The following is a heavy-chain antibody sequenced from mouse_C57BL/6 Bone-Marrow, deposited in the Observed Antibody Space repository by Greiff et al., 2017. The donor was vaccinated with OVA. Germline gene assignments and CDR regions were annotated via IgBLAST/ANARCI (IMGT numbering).Heavy chain of an antibody. CDR3: ARGSGLLFWFAY. V-gene: IGHV1-81*01. CDR2: IYPRSGNT. D-gene: IGHD2-3*01. Sequence: VQLKESGAELARPGASVKLSCKASGYTFTSYGISWVKQRTGQGLEWIGEIYPRSGNTYSNEKFKGKATLTADKSSSTAYMELRSLTSEDSAVYVCARGSGLLFWFAYWGQGTLVTVSA. CDR1: GYTFTSYG. J-gene: IGHJ3*01.